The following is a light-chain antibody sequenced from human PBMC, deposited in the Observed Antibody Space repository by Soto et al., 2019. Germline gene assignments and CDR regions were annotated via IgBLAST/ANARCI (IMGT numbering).Light chain of an antibody. Sequence: QAVLTQPPSASGSPGQSVTISCTGTSSDVGGYNYVSWYQQHPGKAPKLMIYEVSNRPSGVPDRFSGSKSGNTASLTVSGLQAEDEADYYCSSYAVSNKFVVFGGGTKLTVL. V-gene: IGLV2-8*01. J-gene: IGLJ2*01. CDR3: SSYAVSNKFVV. CDR2: EVS. CDR1: SSDVGGYNY.